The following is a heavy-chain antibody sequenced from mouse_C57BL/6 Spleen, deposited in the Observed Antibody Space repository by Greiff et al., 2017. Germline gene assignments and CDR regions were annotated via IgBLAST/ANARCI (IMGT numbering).Heavy chain of an antibody. CDR1: GFTFSDYG. CDR2: ISSGSSTI. V-gene: IGHV5-17*01. J-gene: IGHJ3*01. Sequence: EVKLVEPGGGLVKPGGSLKLSCAASGFTFSDYGMHWVRQAPEKGLEWVAYISSGSSTIYYADTVKGRFTISRDNAKNTLFLQMSSLRSEDTAMYYCAREFITTQWAWFADWGQGTLVTVS. CDR3: AREFITTQWAWFAD. D-gene: IGHD1-1*01.